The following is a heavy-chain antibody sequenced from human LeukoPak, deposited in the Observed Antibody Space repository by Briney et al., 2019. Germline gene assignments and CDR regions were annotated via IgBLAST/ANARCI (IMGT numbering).Heavy chain of an antibody. Sequence: ASVKVSCKASGYTFTGYYMHWVRQAPGQGLEWMGWINPNRGGTNYAQKFQGRVTMTRDTSISTAYMELSGLRSDDTAVYYCARDWAQGDGYKDYYYYYGMDVWGQGTTVTVSS. V-gene: IGHV1-2*02. CDR1: GYTFTGYY. J-gene: IGHJ6*02. CDR3: ARDWAQGDGYKDYYYYYGMDV. CDR2: INPNRGGT. D-gene: IGHD5-24*01.